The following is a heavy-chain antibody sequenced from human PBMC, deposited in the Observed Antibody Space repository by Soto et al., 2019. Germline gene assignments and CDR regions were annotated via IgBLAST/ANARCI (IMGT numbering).Heavy chain of an antibody. CDR1: GGSIGSNH. Sequence: SETLSLTCTVSGGSIGSNHWSWIRQPPGKGLEWIGYIYYSGSTDYSPSLKSRVTISVDTSKNQFSLKLSSVTAADTAVYYCARAQYYGSGRYLFDYWGQGTLVTVSS. J-gene: IGHJ4*02. D-gene: IGHD3-10*01. CDR2: IYYSGST. CDR3: ARAQYYGSGRYLFDY. V-gene: IGHV4-59*01.